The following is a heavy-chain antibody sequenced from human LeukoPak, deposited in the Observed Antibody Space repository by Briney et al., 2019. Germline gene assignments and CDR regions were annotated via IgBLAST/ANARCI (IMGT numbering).Heavy chain of an antibody. CDR1: GGTFSSYA. D-gene: IGHD4-17*01. Sequence: ASVKVSCKASGGTFSSYAISWVRQAPGRGLEWMGGIIPIFGTANYAQKFQGRVTITADESTSTAYMELSSLRSEDTAVYYCARTTVTTESGFGYWGQGTLVTVSS. J-gene: IGHJ4*02. V-gene: IGHV1-69*13. CDR3: ARTTVTTESGFGY. CDR2: IIPIFGTA.